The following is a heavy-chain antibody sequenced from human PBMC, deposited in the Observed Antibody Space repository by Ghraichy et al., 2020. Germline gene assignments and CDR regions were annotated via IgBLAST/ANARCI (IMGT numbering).Heavy chain of an antibody. CDR3: ARIGRGIQIDY. D-gene: IGHD5-18*01. J-gene: IGHJ4*02. Sequence: ESLNISCTVSGGSISSYYWSWIRQPPGKGLEWIGYIYYSGSTNYNPSLKSRVTISVDTSKNQFSLKLSSVTAADTAVYYCARIGRGIQIDYWGQGTLVTVSS. V-gene: IGHV4-59*08. CDR2: IYYSGST. CDR1: GGSISSYY.